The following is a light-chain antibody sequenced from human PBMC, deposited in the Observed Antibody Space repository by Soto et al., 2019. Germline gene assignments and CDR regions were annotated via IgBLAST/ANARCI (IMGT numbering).Light chain of an antibody. V-gene: IGLV2-18*01. CDR1: SSDVGSYNR. CDR2: EVS. Sequence: QAVVTQPPSVSGSPGQSVTISCTGTSSDVGSYNRVSWYQQPPGTAPKLMIYEVSYRPSGVPDRFSGSKSGNTASLTISGLQAEDEADYYCSFYTSSGTNVFGTGTKLTVL. CDR3: SFYTSSGTNV. J-gene: IGLJ1*01.